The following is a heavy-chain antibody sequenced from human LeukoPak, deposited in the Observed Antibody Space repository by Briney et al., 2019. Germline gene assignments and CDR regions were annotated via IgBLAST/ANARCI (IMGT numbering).Heavy chain of an antibody. D-gene: IGHD3-22*01. Sequence: SETLSLTCAVYGGSFSNYYWSWIRQPPGKGLEWIGEINHSGSTNYKPSLKSRVTISLDTSKNQFSLKMSSVTAADTAVYYCARGRGRVVLITTSRRSFWFDSWGQGTLVTVSS. V-gene: IGHV4-34*01. CDR1: GGSFSNYY. CDR3: ARGRGRVVLITTSRRSFWFDS. J-gene: IGHJ5*01. CDR2: INHSGST.